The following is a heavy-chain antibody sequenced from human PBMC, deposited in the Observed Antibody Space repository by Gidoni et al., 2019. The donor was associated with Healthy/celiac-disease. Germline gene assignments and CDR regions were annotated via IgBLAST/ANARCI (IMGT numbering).Heavy chain of an antibody. D-gene: IGHD2-15*01. Sequence: QLQLQESRPGLVKPSETLSLTCTVPSGSISSSSYYGGWIRQPPGKGLEWIGSIYYSGSTYYNPSLKSGVAVSVDTSKNQFSLKLGSVTAADTAVYYCARHGGEVVVVAATHDAFDIWGQGTMVTVSS. CDR2: IYYSGST. CDR1: SGSISSSSYY. V-gene: IGHV4-39*01. J-gene: IGHJ3*02. CDR3: ARHGGEVVVVAATHDAFDI.